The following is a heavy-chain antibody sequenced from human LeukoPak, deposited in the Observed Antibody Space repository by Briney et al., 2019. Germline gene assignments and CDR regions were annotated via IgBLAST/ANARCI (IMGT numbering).Heavy chain of an antibody. V-gene: IGHV3-7*01. CDR1: GFDFSGYW. CDR2: MNHEGSET. CDR3: VRGGRATFDA. J-gene: IGHJ4*02. D-gene: IGHD5-12*01. Sequence: PGGFLRLSCAVSGFDFSGYWMTWVRQAPGKGLEWVATMNHEGSETYYLHSVKGRFTISRDNAENSLYLLMNGLRPEDMALYYCVRGGRATFDAWGQGTLVTVSS.